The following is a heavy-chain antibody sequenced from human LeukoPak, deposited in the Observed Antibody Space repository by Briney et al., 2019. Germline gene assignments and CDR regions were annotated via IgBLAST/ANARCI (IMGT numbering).Heavy chain of an antibody. CDR3: ARHRYSSSQDAFDI. CDR2: IDPSDSYT. J-gene: IGHJ3*02. CDR1: GYSFTSCW. D-gene: IGHD6-13*01. Sequence: GESLKISCKGSGYSFTSCWISWVRQMPGKGLEWMGRIDPSDSYTNYSPSFQGHVTISADKSISTAYLQWSSLKASDTAMYYCARHRYSSSQDAFDIWGQGTMVTVSS. V-gene: IGHV5-10-1*01.